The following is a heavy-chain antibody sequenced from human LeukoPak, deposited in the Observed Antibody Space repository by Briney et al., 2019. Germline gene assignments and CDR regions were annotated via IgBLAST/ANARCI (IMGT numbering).Heavy chain of an antibody. D-gene: IGHD5-24*01. CDR3: ARGDGYIYSGMVTLNFFDS. V-gene: IGHV4-34*01. CDR1: GGSFSAYY. CDR2: INHSGST. Sequence: SETLSLTCAVYGGSFSAYYWSWIRQPPGKGLEWIGEINHSGSTNYNPSLKRRVTISVDTSKNQFSLKLSSVTAADTAFYFCARGDGYIYSGMVTLNFFDSWGRGTLVTVSS. J-gene: IGHJ4*02.